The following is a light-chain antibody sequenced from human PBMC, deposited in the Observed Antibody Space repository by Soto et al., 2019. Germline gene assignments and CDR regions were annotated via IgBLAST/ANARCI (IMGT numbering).Light chain of an antibody. CDR3: QQRNSVPHT. J-gene: IGKJ1*01. Sequence: DIQMTQSPSSVSASVGDRVTITCRASQAIRRCLDWYQQKPGKAPQFLIYAASSLQSGVPSRFSGSGSGTDFTLTISSLHPEEFATYYCQQRNSVPHTFGPGTKVDIK. CDR2: AAS. CDR1: QAIRRC. V-gene: IGKV1D-12*01.